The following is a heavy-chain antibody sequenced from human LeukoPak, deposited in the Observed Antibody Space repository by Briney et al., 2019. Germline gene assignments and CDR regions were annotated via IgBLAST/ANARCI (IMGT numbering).Heavy chain of an antibody. CDR2: IWTDERT. Sequence: PGGSLRLSCAASGFTVRGNSMGWVRQAPGRGLDWVSTIWTDERTFYADSVKGRFTISRDESKNTLYLQMNNLRAEDTAVYYCARRYCGGGICYFFDCWGQGTLVTVS. CDR3: ARRYCGGGICYFFDC. J-gene: IGHJ4*02. D-gene: IGHD2-15*01. CDR1: GFTVRGNS. V-gene: IGHV3-53*01.